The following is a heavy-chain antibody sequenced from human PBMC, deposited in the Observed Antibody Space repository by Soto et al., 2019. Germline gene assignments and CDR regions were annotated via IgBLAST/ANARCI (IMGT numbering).Heavy chain of an antibody. CDR3: SIARSRCFVSVRDVMAV. Sequence: GGSLRLSCAASGFTFSSYSMNWVRQAPGKGLERVSYISSSSTIYYAGSVKGRFTISRDNAKNSLYLQMNSLRDEDTAVYFCSIARSRCFVSVRDVMAVSGRWTTVTVSS. CDR2: ISSSSTI. CDR1: GFTFSSYS. V-gene: IGHV3-48*02. D-gene: IGHD3-16*01. J-gene: IGHJ6*02.